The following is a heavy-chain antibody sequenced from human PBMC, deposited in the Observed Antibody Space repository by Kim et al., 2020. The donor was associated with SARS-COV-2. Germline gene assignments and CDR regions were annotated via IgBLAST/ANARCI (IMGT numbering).Heavy chain of an antibody. J-gene: IGHJ4*02. CDR2: ISHTSRTI. D-gene: IGHD3-22*01. CDR1: GFSFSDYY. CDR3: AGRIWDYSGYPLFDS. V-gene: IGHV3-11*04. Sequence: GGSLRLSCAASGFSFSDYYINWIRQTPGKGLEWLSYISHTSRTIYYADSVRGRFTVSRGNAKNSAFLHMNSLRIEDTAIYYCAGRIWDYSGYPLFDSWGQGTLITVSS.